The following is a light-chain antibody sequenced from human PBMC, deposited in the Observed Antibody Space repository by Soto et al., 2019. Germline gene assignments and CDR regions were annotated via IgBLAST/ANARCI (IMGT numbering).Light chain of an antibody. Sequence: DIQMTQSPSSLSASVGDRVTITCRASQSISSFLNWYQQKPGEVPKLLIYAASTLQSEVPSRFSGSGSGTDFTLTISSLQPEDFATYYCQQTYITWTFGQGTKVDIK. J-gene: IGKJ1*01. CDR2: AAS. CDR3: QQTYITWT. CDR1: QSISSF. V-gene: IGKV1-39*01.